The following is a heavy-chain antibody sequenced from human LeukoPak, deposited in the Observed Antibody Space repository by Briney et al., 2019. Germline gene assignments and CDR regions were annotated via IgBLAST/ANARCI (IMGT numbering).Heavy chain of an antibody. CDR3: ARTRVWFGDVDY. V-gene: IGHV4-61*08. Sequence: SETLSLTCTVSGGSIRSGGYYWSWIRQPPGKGLEWIGYIYYSGGTNYNPSLKSRVTISVDTSKNQFSLKLSSVTAADTAVYYCARTRVWFGDVDYWGQGTLVTVSS. J-gene: IGHJ4*02. CDR1: GGSIRSGGYY. CDR2: IYYSGGT. D-gene: IGHD3-10*01.